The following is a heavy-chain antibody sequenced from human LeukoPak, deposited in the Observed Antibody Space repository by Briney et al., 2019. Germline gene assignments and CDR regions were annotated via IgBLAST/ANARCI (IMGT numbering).Heavy chain of an antibody. J-gene: IGHJ5*02. Sequence: GGSLRLSCAASGFTFSDYYMSWIRQAPGKGLEWVSYISSSGSTIYYADSVKGRFTISRDNAKNSLYLQMNSLRAEDTAVYYCARAYYYGSGSMDNWFDPWGQGTLVTVSS. V-gene: IGHV3-11*01. D-gene: IGHD3-10*01. CDR3: ARAYYYGSGSMDNWFDP. CDR1: GFTFSDYY. CDR2: ISSSGSTI.